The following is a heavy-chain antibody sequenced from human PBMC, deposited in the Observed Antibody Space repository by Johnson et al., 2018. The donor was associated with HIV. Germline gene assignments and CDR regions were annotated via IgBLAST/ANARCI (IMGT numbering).Heavy chain of an antibody. J-gene: IGHJ3*02. CDR2: ISYDGSNK. D-gene: IGHD6-13*01. CDR1: GFTFNNYW. V-gene: IGHV3-30*03. CDR3: AHSSSWSYDAFDI. Sequence: VQLVESGGGVVQPGGSLRLSCAASGFTFNNYWMSWVRQGPGKGLEWVAGISYDGSNKYYADSVKGRFTISRDNSKNTLYLQMNRLRAEDTAVYYCAHSSSWSYDAFDIWGQGTMVTVSS.